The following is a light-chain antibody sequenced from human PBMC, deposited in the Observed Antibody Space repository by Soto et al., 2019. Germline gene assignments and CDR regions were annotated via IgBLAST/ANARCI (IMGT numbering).Light chain of an antibody. CDR1: SSNIGAGYE. Sequence: QSVLTQPPSVSGAPGQRVTISCTGSSSNIGAGYEVHWFQQLPGTAPKLLIYGNPNRPSGVPDRFSGSKSDTSASLAITGLQPEDEADYYCQSYDSSLSVLYVFGTGTKVTVL. J-gene: IGLJ1*01. CDR2: GNP. V-gene: IGLV1-40*01. CDR3: QSYDSSLSVLYV.